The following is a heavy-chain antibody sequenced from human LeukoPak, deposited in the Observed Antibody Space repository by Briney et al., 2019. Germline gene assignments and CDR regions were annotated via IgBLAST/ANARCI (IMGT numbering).Heavy chain of an antibody. J-gene: IGHJ4*02. D-gene: IGHD6-19*01. V-gene: IGHV3-48*03. CDR3: ARDSRDSSGWPKPFEY. Sequence: GGSLRLSCAASGFTFSSYEMNWVRQAPGKGLEWVSYISSSGSTIYYADSVKGRFTISRDNSKNTLYLQMGSLRAEDMAVYYCARDSRDSSGWPKPFEYWGQGTLVTVSS. CDR2: ISSSGSTI. CDR1: GFTFSSYE.